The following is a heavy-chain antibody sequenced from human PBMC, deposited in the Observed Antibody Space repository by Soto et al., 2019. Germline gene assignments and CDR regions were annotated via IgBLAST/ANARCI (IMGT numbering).Heavy chain of an antibody. CDR1: GYSFTTYW. J-gene: IGHJ3*02. CDR2: IYPGDSDT. D-gene: IGHD4-4*01. Sequence: DSLTISCKGSGYSFTTYWIGLVRQMPGKGLEWMGIIYPGDSDTRYSPSFQGQVTISADKSISTAYLQWSGLKASDTAMYYCARHGGGNYPPLHDAFDIWGQGTMVTVSS. V-gene: IGHV5-51*01. CDR3: ARHGGGNYPPLHDAFDI.